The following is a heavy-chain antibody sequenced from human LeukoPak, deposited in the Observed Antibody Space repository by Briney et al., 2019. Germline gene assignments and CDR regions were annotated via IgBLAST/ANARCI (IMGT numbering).Heavy chain of an antibody. J-gene: IGHJ4*02. CDR1: GASITSESYF. Sequence: ASETLSLTCNVSGASITSESYFWSWMRQHPGKGLEWIGRIHTSGGTNYDPSLKSRIDISIDTSKNQFSLRLTSVTAADTAVYFCAGGGSRTLGYWGQGILVTVSS. D-gene: IGHD1-26*01. CDR2: IHTSGGT. V-gene: IGHV4-61*02. CDR3: AGGGSRTLGY.